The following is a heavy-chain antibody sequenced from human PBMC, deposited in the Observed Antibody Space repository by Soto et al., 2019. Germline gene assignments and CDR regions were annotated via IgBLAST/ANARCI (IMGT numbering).Heavy chain of an antibody. CDR1: GGTFSSYA. Sequence: QVQLVQSGAEVKKPGSSVKVSCKASGGTFSSYAISWVRQAPGQGLEWMGGIIPIFGTANYAQKFQGRVTITADESTSTAYMELSSLRSEDTAVYYCAREVLGVAPPGNAFDIWGQGTMVTVSS. J-gene: IGHJ3*02. CDR3: AREVLGVAPPGNAFDI. D-gene: IGHD3-3*01. V-gene: IGHV1-69*12. CDR2: IIPIFGTA.